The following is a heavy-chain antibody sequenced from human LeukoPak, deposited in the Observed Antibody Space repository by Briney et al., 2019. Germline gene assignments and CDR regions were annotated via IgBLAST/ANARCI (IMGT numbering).Heavy chain of an antibody. D-gene: IGHD5-24*01. J-gene: IGHJ4*02. V-gene: IGHV3-48*04. CDR3: ARGEQDMATMSIDY. CDR1: GXTXXTYX. Sequence: GXTXXTYXXNWVRQAPGNGLEXXSYSSSGSSTIYYADSVKGRFTISRDNAKNSLYLQMHSLRAEDTAVYYCARGEQDMATMSIDYWGQGALVTVSS. CDR2: SSSGSSTI.